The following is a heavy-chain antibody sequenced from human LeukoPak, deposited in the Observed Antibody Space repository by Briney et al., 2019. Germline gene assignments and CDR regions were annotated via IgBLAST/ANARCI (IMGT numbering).Heavy chain of an antibody. CDR3: ARVGNYGSGSYYWVDS. CDR2: IKQDGSQK. CDR1: RFTFSSYW. Sequence: GGSLRLSCTASRFTFSSYWMNWVRQAPGKGLEWVANIKQDGSQKYYVDSVKGRFTISRDNAKNSLYLQMNNLRAEDTALYYCARVGNYGSGSYYWVDSWGQGTLVTVSS. V-gene: IGHV3-7*03. J-gene: IGHJ4*02. D-gene: IGHD3-10*01.